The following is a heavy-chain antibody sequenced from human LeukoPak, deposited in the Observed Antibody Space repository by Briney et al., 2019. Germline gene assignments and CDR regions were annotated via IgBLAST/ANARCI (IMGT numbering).Heavy chain of an antibody. V-gene: IGHV5-51*01. CDR1: GYSFTSYW. D-gene: IGHD3-22*01. J-gene: IGHJ3*01. Sequence: GESLKISCKGSGYSFTSYWIGWVRQMPGKGLEWMGISYPGDSDTRYSPSFQGQVTISADKSISTAYLQWSSLKASDTAMYYCARPGLGTMIVVGTKAIDAFDVWGQGTMVTVSS. CDR3: ARPGLGTMIVVGTKAIDAFDV. CDR2: SYPGDSDT.